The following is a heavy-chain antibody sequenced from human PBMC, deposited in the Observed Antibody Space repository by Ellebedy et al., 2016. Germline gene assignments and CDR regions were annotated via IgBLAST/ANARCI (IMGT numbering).Heavy chain of an antibody. CDR1: GFTLSSHA. V-gene: IGHV3-23*01. CDR2: SNDSGDKT. J-gene: IGHJ4*02. Sequence: GESLKISXAASGFTLSSHAMGWVRQAPGKGLEWVSGSNDSGDKTWYADSVKGRFTISRDNYKNILYLQMTSLRADDTAVYHCAKGERHYDSGSYLWGQGTLVTVSS. CDR3: AKGERHYDSGSYL. D-gene: IGHD3-10*01.